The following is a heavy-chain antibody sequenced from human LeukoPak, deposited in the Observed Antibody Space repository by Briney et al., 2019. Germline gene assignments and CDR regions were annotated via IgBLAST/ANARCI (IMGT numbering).Heavy chain of an antibody. Sequence: GGSLRLSCAASGFTFSSYGMHWVRQAPGKGLEWVAVIWYDGSNKYYADSVKGRFTISRDNSKNTLYLQMNSLRAEDTAVYYCARKMGSFGFDYWGQGSLVTVSS. CDR2: IWYDGSNK. CDR3: ARKMGSFGFDY. J-gene: IGHJ4*02. D-gene: IGHD5-18*01. CDR1: GFTFSSYG. V-gene: IGHV3-33*01.